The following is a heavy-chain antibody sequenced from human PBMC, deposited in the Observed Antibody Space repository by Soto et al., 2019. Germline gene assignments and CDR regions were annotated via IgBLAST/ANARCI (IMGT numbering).Heavy chain of an antibody. Sequence: EVQLLESGGGLVQPGGSLRLSCAASGFTFSNHAMNWVRQAPGKGLEWVSAISGSDGSTSYADSVKGRFTISRDNSKNTLYLQMNSLRVEDTAVYYCAKDPRVVSGIYNRFDPWGQGTLVTVS. D-gene: IGHD3-3*01. V-gene: IGHV3-23*01. J-gene: IGHJ5*02. CDR1: GFTFSNHA. CDR2: ISGSDGST. CDR3: AKDPRVVSGIYNRFDP.